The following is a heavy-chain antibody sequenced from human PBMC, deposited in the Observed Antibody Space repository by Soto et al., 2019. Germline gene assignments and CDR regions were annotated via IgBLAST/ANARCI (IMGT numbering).Heavy chain of an antibody. CDR2: MYTSEST. Sequence: LSLTCTASDGSISSFYWSWIRQPAGKALQWIGRMYTSESTNYNPSLKRRVTMSVDTSKNQFSLTLSTVTAAYAAVYYCARVRNYDSSQDVWGQGTTVTVSS. V-gene: IGHV4-4*07. J-gene: IGHJ6*02. CDR1: DGSISSFY. D-gene: IGHD3-22*01. CDR3: ARVRNYDSSQDV.